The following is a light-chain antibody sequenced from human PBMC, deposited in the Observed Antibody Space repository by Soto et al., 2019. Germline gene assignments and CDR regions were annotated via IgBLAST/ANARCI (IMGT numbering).Light chain of an antibody. V-gene: IGKV1-39*01. Sequence: DIQMTQSPSSLSASVGDRVTITCRASQSISSYLNWYQQKPGKAPKLLIYAPSSLQGGVPSRFICSGSGTDFTLTISSLQPEDFATYYCQQSYSTPQTFGQGTKVEIK. CDR2: APS. CDR1: QSISSY. J-gene: IGKJ1*01. CDR3: QQSYSTPQT.